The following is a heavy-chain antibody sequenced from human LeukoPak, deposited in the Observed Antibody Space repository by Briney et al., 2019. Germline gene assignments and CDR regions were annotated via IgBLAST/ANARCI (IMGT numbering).Heavy chain of an antibody. J-gene: IGHJ4*02. V-gene: IGHV1-69*01. D-gene: IGHD4-17*01. Sequence: GASVKVSCKASGGTFSSYAISWVRQAPGQGLEWMGGIIPIFGTANYAQKFQGRVTITADESTSTAYMALSSLRSEDTAVYYCARDGYGDYGYYFDYWGQGTLVTVSS. CDR3: ARDGYGDYGYYFDY. CDR1: GGTFSSYA. CDR2: IIPIFGTA.